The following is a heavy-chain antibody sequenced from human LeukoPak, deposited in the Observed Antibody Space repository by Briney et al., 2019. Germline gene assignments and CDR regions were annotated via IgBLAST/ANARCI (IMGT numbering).Heavy chain of an antibody. CDR1: GFTFTGYA. CDR2: SSSGGGT. J-gene: IGHJ4*02. Sequence: GGSLRLSCAASGFTFTGYALSWVRQAPGKGLEWVSGSSSGGGTNYADYVKGRFTISRDNSKNTLYLQMNSLRAEDTAVYYCSPLGRVEQLNFDYWGQGTLVTVSS. V-gene: IGHV3-23*01. D-gene: IGHD1-26*01. CDR3: SPLGRVEQLNFDY.